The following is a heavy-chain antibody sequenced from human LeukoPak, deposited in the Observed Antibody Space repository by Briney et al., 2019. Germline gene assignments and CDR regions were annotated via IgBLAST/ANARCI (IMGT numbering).Heavy chain of an antibody. J-gene: IGHJ5*02. V-gene: IGHV3-9*01. D-gene: IGHD3-16*02. CDR1: GFTFDDYA. CDR3: ARSFYSGFDP. CDR2: ISWNSGSI. Sequence: PGRSLRLSCAASGFTFDDYAMHWVRQAPGKGLEWVSGISWNSGSIGYADSVKGRFTISRDNAKNSLYLQMNSLRAEDTAVYYCARSFYSGFDPWGQGTLVTVSS.